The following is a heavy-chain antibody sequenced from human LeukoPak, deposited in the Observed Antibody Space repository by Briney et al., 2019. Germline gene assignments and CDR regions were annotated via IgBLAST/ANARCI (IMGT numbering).Heavy chain of an antibody. J-gene: IGHJ4*02. D-gene: IGHD5-18*01. V-gene: IGHV4-39*01. Sequence: PSETPSLTCTVSGGSISSSSYYWGWIRQPPGKGLEWIGSIYYSGSTYYNPSLKSRVTISVDTSKNQFSLKLSSVTAADTAVYYCASRSSSGYSYGYREDYWGQGTLVTVSS. CDR1: GGSISSSSYY. CDR3: ASRSSSGYSYGYREDY. CDR2: IYYSGST.